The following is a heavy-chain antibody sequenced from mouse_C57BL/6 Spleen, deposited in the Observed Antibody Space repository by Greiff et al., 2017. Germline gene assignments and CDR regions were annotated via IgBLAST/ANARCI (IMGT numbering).Heavy chain of an antibody. J-gene: IGHJ2*01. V-gene: IGHV1-19*01. CDR3: ARRSLRYFDY. D-gene: IGHD3-2*02. CDR1: GYTFTDYY. Sequence: EVQLQQSGPVLVKPGASVKMSCKASGYTFTDYYMNWVKQSHGKSLEWIGVINPYNGGTSYNQKFKGKATLTVDKSSSTADMELNSLTSEDSAVYYCARRSLRYFDYWGQGTTLTVSS. CDR2: INPYNGGT.